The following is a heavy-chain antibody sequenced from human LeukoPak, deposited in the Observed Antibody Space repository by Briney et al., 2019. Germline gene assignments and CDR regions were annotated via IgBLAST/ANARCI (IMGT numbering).Heavy chain of an antibody. CDR1: GYSVGSAYY. J-gene: IGHJ5*02. V-gene: IGHV4-38-2*01. CDR2: ISHNGNA. CDR3: ARDPNWDSWFDP. Sequence: SETLSLTCAISGYSVGSAYYWVWIRQPPGKALEWLGTISHNGNAYYNPSLKSRLTMSVDTSKNQFSLNLNSVTAADTAVYFCARDPNWDSWFDPWGQGALVTVSS. D-gene: IGHD3-16*01.